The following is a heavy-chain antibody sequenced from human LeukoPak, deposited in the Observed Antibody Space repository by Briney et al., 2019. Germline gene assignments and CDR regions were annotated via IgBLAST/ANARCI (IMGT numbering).Heavy chain of an antibody. Sequence: GGSLRLSCAASGFTFDDYAMHWVRQALGKGLESVSGISWNSGSIGYADSVKGRFTISRDNAKNSLYLQMNSLRAEDTAVYYCARGRNVELPTRNDAFDIWGQGTMVTVSS. V-gene: IGHV3-9*01. D-gene: IGHD2-15*01. CDR1: GFTFDDYA. J-gene: IGHJ3*02. CDR3: ARGRNVELPTRNDAFDI. CDR2: ISWNSGSI.